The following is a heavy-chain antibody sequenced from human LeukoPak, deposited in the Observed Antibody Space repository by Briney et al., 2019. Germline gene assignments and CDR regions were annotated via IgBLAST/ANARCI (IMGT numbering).Heavy chain of an antibody. V-gene: IGHV3-7*03. D-gene: IGHD2-8*01. J-gene: IGHJ4*02. CDR2: IKQDGSEK. CDR1: RFTFSSYW. CDR3: AKDLSPGVY. Sequence: GGSLRLSCAASRFTFSSYWMTWVRQAPGKGLEWVANIKQDGSEKYFVDSVKGRFTISRDNSKNTLYLQMSSLRAEDTAVYYCAKDLSPGVYWGQGTLVTVSS.